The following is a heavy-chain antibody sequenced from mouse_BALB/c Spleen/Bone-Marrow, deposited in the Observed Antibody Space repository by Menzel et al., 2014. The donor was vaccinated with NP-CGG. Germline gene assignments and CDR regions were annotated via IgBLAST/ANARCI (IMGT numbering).Heavy chain of an antibody. CDR3: ATMITDWYFDV. CDR2: IDPANGNT. Sequence: DVQLVESGAELVKPGASVKLSCTASGFNIKDTYMHWVKQRPEQGLGWIGRIDPANGNTKYDPKFQGKATITADTSSNTAYLKLSSLTSEDTAVYYCATMITDWYFDVWGAGTTVTVSS. J-gene: IGHJ1*01. D-gene: IGHD2-4*01. V-gene: IGHV14-3*02. CDR1: GFNIKDTY.